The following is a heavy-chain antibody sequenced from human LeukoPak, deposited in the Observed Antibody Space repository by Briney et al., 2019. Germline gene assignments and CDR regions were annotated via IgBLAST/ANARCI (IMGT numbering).Heavy chain of an antibody. CDR1: GYSFTIYW. CDR3: ARRVSYYHGMDV. V-gene: IGHV5-51*01. J-gene: IGHJ6*02. Sequence: GESLKISCKGSGYSFTIYWIAWVRQMPGKGLEWMGIIYPGDSDTRYSPSFQGQVTISADKSISTAYLQLSSLKASDTAIYYCARRVSYYHGMDVWGQGTTVTASS. CDR2: IYPGDSDT.